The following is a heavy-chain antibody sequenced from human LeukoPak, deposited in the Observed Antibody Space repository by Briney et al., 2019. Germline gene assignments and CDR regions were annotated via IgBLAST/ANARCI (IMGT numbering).Heavy chain of an antibody. V-gene: IGHV1-2*06. CDR2: INPNSGGT. CDR3: ARSRGPRTTVTTTGY. D-gene: IGHD4-17*01. Sequence: ASVKASCKASGYTFTGYYMHWVRQAPGQGLEWMGRINPNSGGTNYAQKFQGRVTMTRDTSISTAYMELSRLRSDDTAVYYCARSRGPRTTVTTTGYWGQGTLVTVSS. J-gene: IGHJ4*02. CDR1: GYTFTGYY.